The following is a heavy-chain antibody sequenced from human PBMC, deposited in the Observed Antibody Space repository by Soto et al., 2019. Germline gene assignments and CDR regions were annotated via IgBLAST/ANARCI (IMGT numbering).Heavy chain of an antibody. V-gene: IGHV3-21*01. J-gene: IGHJ5*02. D-gene: IGHD3-3*01. CDR3: ARAQQRRRHLEWLLWFDP. Sequence: PGGSLRLSCAASGFTFSSYSMNWVRQAPGKGLEWVSSISSSSSYIYYADSVKGRFTISRDNAKNSLYLQMNSLRAEDTAVYYCARAQQRRRHLEWLLWFDPWGQGTLVTVSS. CDR1: GFTFSSYS. CDR2: ISSSSSYI.